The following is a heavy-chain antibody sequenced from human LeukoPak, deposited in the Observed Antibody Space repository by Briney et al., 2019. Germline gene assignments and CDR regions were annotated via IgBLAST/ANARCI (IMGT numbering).Heavy chain of an antibody. D-gene: IGHD3-16*01. CDR1: GFTLRSHS. J-gene: IGHJ4*02. Sequence: PGGSLRLSCAASGFTLRSHSMHWVRQAPGKGLEWVAFIDTSSSYMAYADSVRGRFTISRDNGNNSLFLQVKSLRAEDTAVYYCARPWGSGFFDYWGQGTLVTVSS. CDR3: ARPWGSGFFDY. CDR2: IDTSSSYM. V-gene: IGHV3-21*06.